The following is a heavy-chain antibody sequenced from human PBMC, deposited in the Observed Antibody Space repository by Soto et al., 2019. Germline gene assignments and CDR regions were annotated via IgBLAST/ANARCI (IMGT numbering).Heavy chain of an antibody. CDR3: ARDRTGSSWYGGWFDP. CDR2: IIPIFGTA. V-gene: IGHV1-69*01. J-gene: IGHJ5*02. D-gene: IGHD6-13*01. Sequence: QVQLVQSGAEVKKPGSSVKVSCKAPGGTFSSYAISWVRQAPGQGLEWMGGIIPIFGTANYAQKFQGRVTITADESTSTAYMELSSLRSEDTAVYYCARDRTGSSWYGGWFDPWGQGTLVTVSS. CDR1: GGTFSSYA.